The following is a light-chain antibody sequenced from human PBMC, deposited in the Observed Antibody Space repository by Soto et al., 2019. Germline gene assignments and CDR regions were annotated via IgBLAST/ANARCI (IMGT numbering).Light chain of an antibody. V-gene: IGLV1-40*01. Sequence: QSVLTQPPSVSGAPGQRVTISCTGSSSNIGAGYDVNWYQQLPGKAPKLMIYDVDKRPSGVPDRFSASKSGNTASLTISGLRAEDEADYHCCSYAGSYTFVFGAGTKVTVL. CDR2: DVD. CDR3: CSYAGSYTFV. CDR1: SSNIGAGYD. J-gene: IGLJ1*01.